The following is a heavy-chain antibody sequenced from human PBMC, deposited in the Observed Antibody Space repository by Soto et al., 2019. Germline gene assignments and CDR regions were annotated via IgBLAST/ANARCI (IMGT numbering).Heavy chain of an antibody. J-gene: IGHJ4*02. D-gene: IGHD5-18*01. CDR2: ISPFNGNT. Sequence: ASVKVSCKSSGYPFTHYGITWVRQAPGQGLEWMGWISPFNGNTNYGQTLQGRVTLSTDTSTSTVYMELRSLRSDDTAVYYCARRYGSCFDYWGQGTLVTVSS. V-gene: IGHV1-18*01. CDR1: GYPFTHYG. CDR3: ARRYGSCFDY.